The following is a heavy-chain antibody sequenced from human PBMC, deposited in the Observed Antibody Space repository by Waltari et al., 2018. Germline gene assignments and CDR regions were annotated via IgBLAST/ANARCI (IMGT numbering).Heavy chain of an antibody. CDR1: GFMFSIYP. CDR2: ITADGRSR. V-gene: IGHV3-23*01. CDR3: AKADFGNPYWFFDL. D-gene: IGHD3-10*01. J-gene: IGHJ2*01. Sequence: EGQLLESGGGLVQTGGSLRRSCAAAGFMFSIYPMTWVRQAPGKGLEWVSTITADGRSRNYADSVKGRFTISRDNSKNILDLQMNTLRAEDTAVYFCAKADFGNPYWFFDLWGRGTLLTVSS.